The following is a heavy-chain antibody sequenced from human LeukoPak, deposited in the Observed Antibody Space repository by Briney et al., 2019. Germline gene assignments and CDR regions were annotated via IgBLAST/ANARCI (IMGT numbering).Heavy chain of an antibody. V-gene: IGHV4-38-2*02. D-gene: IGHD6-13*01. CDR2: IYYSGST. J-gene: IGHJ4*02. CDR3: ARVWGVAAAGTLIDY. Sequence: SETLSLTCTVSGYSISSGYYWGWIRQPPGKGLEWIGYIYYSGSTYYNPSLKSRVTISVDTSKNQFSLKLSSVTAADTAVYYCARVWGVAAAGTLIDYWGQGTLVTVSS. CDR1: GYSISSGYY.